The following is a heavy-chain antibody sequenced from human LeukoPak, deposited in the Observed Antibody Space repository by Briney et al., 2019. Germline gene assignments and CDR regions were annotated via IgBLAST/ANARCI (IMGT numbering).Heavy chain of an antibody. CDR3: ARQGSGS. V-gene: IGHV3-30-3*01. Sequence: PGGSLRLSCAASGFTFSSYAMHWVRQAPGKGLEWVAVISYDGSSKYYADSVKGRFTISRDNSKNTLYLQMNSLRAEDTAVYYCARQGSGSWGQGTLVTVSS. CDR1: GFTFSSYA. J-gene: IGHJ4*02. CDR2: ISYDGSSK. D-gene: IGHD1-26*01.